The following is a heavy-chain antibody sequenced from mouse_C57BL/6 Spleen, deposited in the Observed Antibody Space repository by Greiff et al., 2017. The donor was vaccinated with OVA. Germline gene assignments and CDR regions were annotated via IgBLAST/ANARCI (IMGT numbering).Heavy chain of an antibody. J-gene: IGHJ4*01. CDR2: INPNNGGT. D-gene: IGHD1-1*01. V-gene: IGHV1-26*01. CDR3: ARSPISTVVAPYAMDD. Sequence: EVQLQQSGPELVKPGASVKISCKASGYTFTDYYMNWVKQSHGKSLEWIGDINPNNGGTSYNQKFKGKATLTVDKSSSTAYMELRSLTSEDSAVYYCARSPISTVVAPYAMDDWGQGTSVTVSS. CDR1: GYTFTDYY.